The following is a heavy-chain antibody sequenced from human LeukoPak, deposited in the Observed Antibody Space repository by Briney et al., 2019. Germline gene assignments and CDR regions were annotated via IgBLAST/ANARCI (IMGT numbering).Heavy chain of an antibody. CDR2: IYPGDSDT. CDR3: ASPSPYSSSWYAFDY. V-gene: IGHV5-51*01. J-gene: IGHJ4*02. CDR1: GYSFTSYW. Sequence: GESLKISCKGSGYSFTSYWIGWVRQTPGKGLEWMGIIYPGDSDTRYSPSFQGQVTISADKSISTAYLQWSSLKASGTAMYYCASPSPYSSSWYAFDYWGQGTLVTVSS. D-gene: IGHD6-13*01.